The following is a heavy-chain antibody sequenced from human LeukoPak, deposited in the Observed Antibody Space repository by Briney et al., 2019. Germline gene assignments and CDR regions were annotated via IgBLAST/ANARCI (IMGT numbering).Heavy chain of an antibody. Sequence: GESLKISCKGSGYSLTSYWIGWVRQMPGKGLEWMGIIYPGDSVIKYSPSFQGQVTISADKSISTAYLQWSSLKASDTAMYYCARGGSGWLYYYYAMDVWGQGTTVTVSS. D-gene: IGHD6-19*01. CDR3: ARGGSGWLYYYYAMDV. CDR2: IYPGDSVI. CDR1: GYSLTSYW. J-gene: IGHJ6*02. V-gene: IGHV5-51*01.